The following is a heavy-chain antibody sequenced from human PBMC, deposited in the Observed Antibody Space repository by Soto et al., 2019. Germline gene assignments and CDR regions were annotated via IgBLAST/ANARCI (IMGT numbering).Heavy chain of an antibody. CDR3: ARDRSSILFDNWFDP. Sequence: GASVKVSCKASGYIFTSYGISWVRQAPGQGLEWMGWISAYNGNTNYAQKLQGRVTMTTDTSTSTAYMELRSLRSDDTAVYYCARDRSSILFDNWFDPWGQGTLVTVSS. D-gene: IGHD2-15*01. J-gene: IGHJ5*02. CDR2: ISAYNGNT. V-gene: IGHV1-18*01. CDR1: GYIFTSYG.